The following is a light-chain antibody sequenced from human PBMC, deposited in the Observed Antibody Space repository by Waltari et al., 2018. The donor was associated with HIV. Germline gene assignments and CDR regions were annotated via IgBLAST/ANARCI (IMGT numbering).Light chain of an antibody. V-gene: IGKV3-11*01. CDR2: EAS. Sequence: EIVLTQSPATLSLSPGERATLSCRTSESVNKYLVWYQQRPGQAPRLLIFEASKRATGVPDRFSGSGSGTDFTLTINSLEPEDSAVYYCRQGTKWPLTFGGGTKLEIK. CDR1: ESVNKY. J-gene: IGKJ4*01. CDR3: RQGTKWPLT.